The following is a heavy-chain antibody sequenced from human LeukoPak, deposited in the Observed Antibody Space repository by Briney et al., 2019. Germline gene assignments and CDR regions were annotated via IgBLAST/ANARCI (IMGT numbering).Heavy chain of an antibody. CDR2: IYYSGST. Sequence: SETLSLTCTVSGDSISSYYWSWIRQPPGKGLEWIGYIYYSGSTNYNPSLKSRVTISVDTSKNHFSLKLSSVTAADTAVYYCARAVAVGTTHFDYWGQETLVTVSS. D-gene: IGHD6-19*01. CDR1: GDSISSYY. V-gene: IGHV4-59*01. J-gene: IGHJ4*02. CDR3: ARAVAVGTTHFDY.